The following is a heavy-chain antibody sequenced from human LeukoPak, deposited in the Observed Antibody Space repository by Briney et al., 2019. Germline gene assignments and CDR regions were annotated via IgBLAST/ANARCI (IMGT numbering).Heavy chain of an antibody. D-gene: IGHD6-13*01. Sequence: PSETLSLTCTVSGGSISSYYWSWLRQPPGKGLEWIGYIYYSVNTIYNPSLKSRVTISVDTSKNQVSLKLSSVTAADTAVYYCARQADPGTNNWLDPRGQGTLVTVSS. J-gene: IGHJ5*02. CDR3: ARQADPGTNNWLDP. V-gene: IGHV4-59*08. CDR1: GGSISSYY. CDR2: IYYSVNT.